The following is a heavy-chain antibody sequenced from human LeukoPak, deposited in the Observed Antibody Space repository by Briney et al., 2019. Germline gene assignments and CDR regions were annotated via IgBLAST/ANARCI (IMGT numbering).Heavy chain of an antibody. CDR2: IYTSGST. D-gene: IGHD6-13*01. J-gene: IGHJ5*02. CDR1: GGSISSYY. Sequence: SETLSLTCTVSGGSISSYYWSWIRQPAGKALEGIGRIYTSGSTNYNPSLKSRVTMSVDTSKNQFSLKLSSVTAADTDVYYCARAGYSSRSCFDPWGQGTLVTVSS. V-gene: IGHV4-4*07. CDR3: ARAGYSSRSCFDP.